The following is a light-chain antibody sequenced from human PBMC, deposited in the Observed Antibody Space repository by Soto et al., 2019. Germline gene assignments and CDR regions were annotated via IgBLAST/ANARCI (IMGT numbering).Light chain of an antibody. CDR3: QQGYNTPYT. CDR1: QTISTY. CDR2: AAS. Sequence: DIQMTQSPSSLSASVGDRVTITCRASQTISTYLNWYQQKPGKAPKLLVYAASSLQSGVPSRFSGSGSGTDFTLTVSSPQPEDFATYYCQQGYNTPYTFGQGTKVDVK. J-gene: IGKJ2*01. V-gene: IGKV1-39*01.